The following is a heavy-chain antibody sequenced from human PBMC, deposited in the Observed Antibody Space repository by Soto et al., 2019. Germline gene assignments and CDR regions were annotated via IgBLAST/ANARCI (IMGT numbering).Heavy chain of an antibody. V-gene: IGHV4-59*08. CDR1: GGSISSYY. CDR3: ARRRGIAAAGTGYYYYYMDV. J-gene: IGHJ6*03. CDR2: IYYSGST. Sequence: SETLSLTCTVSGGSISSYYWSWIRQPPGKGLEWIGYIYYSGSTNYNPSLKSRVTISVDTSKNQFSLKLSSVTAADTAVYYCARRRGIAAAGTGYYYYYMDVWGKGTTVTVSS. D-gene: IGHD6-13*01.